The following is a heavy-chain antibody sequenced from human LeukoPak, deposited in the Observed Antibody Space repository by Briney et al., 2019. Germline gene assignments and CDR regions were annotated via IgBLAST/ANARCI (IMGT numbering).Heavy chain of an antibody. CDR2: INHSGNT. J-gene: IGHJ4*02. Sequence: PSETLSLTCAVYGGSSSGYFWSWIRQAPGEGLDWIGEINHSGNTNYNPSLKSRVSISVDPSKSQFSLKLSSVTAADTAVYYCARRYDDAGSPLNDWGRGTLVTVSS. V-gene: IGHV4-34*01. D-gene: IGHD3-10*01. CDR1: GGSSSGYF. CDR3: ARRYDDAGSPLND.